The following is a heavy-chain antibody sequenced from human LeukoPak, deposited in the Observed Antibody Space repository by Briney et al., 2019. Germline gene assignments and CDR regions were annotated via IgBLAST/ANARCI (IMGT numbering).Heavy chain of an antibody. Sequence: GGSLRLSCAASGFTFSNACMSWVRQAPGKGLEWVVRIKSKTDGGTTDYAAPVKGRFTISRDDSKNTLYLQMNSLKTEDTAVYYCTTDPIFDYWGQGTLVTVSS. CDR1: GFTFSNAC. CDR3: TTDPIFDY. J-gene: IGHJ4*02. V-gene: IGHV3-15*01. CDR2: IKSKTDGGTT.